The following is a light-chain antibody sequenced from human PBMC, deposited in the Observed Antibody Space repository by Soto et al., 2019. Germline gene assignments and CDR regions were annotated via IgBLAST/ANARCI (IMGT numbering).Light chain of an antibody. CDR1: QSVSSN. V-gene: IGKV3-15*01. CDR3: QHYNNWPWT. J-gene: IGKJ1*01. Sequence: EIVMTHSPATLSVSPGERATLSCRASQSVSSNLAWYQQKPGQAPRLLIYGASTRASGIPARFSGSGSGTEFTLTISSLQFEDIAVYYCQHYNNWPWTFGRGTKVDIK. CDR2: GAS.